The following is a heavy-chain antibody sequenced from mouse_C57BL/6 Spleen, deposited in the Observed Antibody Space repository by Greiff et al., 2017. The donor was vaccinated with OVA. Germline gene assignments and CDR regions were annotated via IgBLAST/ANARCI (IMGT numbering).Heavy chain of an antibody. Sequence: EVKLVESGGGLVKPGGSLKLSCAASGFTFSDYGMHWVRQAPEKGLEWVAYISSGSSTIYYADTVKGRFTISRDNAKNTLFLQMTSLRSEDTAMYYCARAYYSNYFFFDYWGQGTTLTVSS. CDR1: GFTFSDYG. V-gene: IGHV5-17*01. J-gene: IGHJ2*01. CDR2: ISSGSSTI. CDR3: ARAYYSNYFFFDY. D-gene: IGHD2-5*01.